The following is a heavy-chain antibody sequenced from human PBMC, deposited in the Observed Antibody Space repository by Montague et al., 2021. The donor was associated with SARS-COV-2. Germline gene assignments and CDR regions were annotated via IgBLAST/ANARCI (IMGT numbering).Heavy chain of an antibody. D-gene: IGHD3-22*01. V-gene: IGHV4-61*02. CDR1: GGSISSGSYY. CDR2: IYTSGST. CDR3: AGDPLYYYDSSGFLLDWYFDL. Sequence: TLSLACTVSGGSISSGSYYWSWIRQPAGKGLEWIGRIYTSGSTNYNPSLKSRVTISVDTSKNQFSLKLSSVTAADTAVYYCAGDPLYYYDSSGFLLDWYFDLWGRGTLVTVSS. J-gene: IGHJ2*01.